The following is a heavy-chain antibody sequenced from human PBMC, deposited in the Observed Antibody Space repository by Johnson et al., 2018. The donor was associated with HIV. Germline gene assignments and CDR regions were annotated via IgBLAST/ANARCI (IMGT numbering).Heavy chain of an antibody. J-gene: IGHJ3*02. CDR2: IKQDGSEK. V-gene: IGHV3-7*05. CDR3: ARERPRDAFDI. CDR1: GFTFSNYW. Sequence: VQLVESGGGLVQPGGSLRLSCAASGFTFSNYWMSWVRQAPGKGLEWVANIKQDGSEKYYVDSVKGRFTISRDNAKNSLDLQMNSLRAEDTAVYYCARERPRDAFDIWGQGTMVTVFS.